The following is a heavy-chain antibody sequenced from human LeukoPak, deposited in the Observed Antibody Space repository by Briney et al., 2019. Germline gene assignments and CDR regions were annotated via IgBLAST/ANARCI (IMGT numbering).Heavy chain of an antibody. V-gene: IGHV1-69*05. Sequence: SVKVSCKASGGTFSSYAISWVRQAPGQGLEWMGGIIPIFGTANYAQKFQGRVTMTTDTSTSTAYMELRSLRSDDTAVYYCARVAWGTAMVTGEPDYWGQGTLVTVSS. CDR1: GGTFSSYA. J-gene: IGHJ4*02. CDR3: ARVAWGTAMVTGEPDY. CDR2: IIPIFGTA. D-gene: IGHD5-18*01.